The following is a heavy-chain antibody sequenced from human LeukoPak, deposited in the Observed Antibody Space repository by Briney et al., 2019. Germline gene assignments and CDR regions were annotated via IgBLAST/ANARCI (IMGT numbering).Heavy chain of an antibody. CDR3: ARGALVPAAILGWFDP. V-gene: IGHV4-61*01. D-gene: IGHD2-2*02. Sequence: KPSETLSLTCAVSGYSISSGYYWGWIRQPPGKGLEWIGYIYYSGSTNYNPSLKSRVTISVDTSKNQFSLKLSSVTAADMAVYYCARGALVPAAILGWFDPWGQGTLVTVSS. CDR2: IYYSGST. CDR1: GYSISSGYY. J-gene: IGHJ5*02.